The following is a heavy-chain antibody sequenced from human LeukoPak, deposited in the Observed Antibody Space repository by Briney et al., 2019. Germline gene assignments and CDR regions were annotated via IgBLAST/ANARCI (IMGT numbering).Heavy chain of an antibody. J-gene: IGHJ4*02. CDR2: ISGSGGST. Sequence: GGSLRLSCAASGFTFSSYAMSWVRQAPGKGLEWVSAISGSGGSTYYADSVKGWFTISRDNSKNTLYLQMNSLRAEDTAVYYCAKLVYGDYYFDYWGQGTLVTVSS. CDR3: AKLVYGDYYFDY. V-gene: IGHV3-23*01. D-gene: IGHD4-17*01. CDR1: GFTFSSYA.